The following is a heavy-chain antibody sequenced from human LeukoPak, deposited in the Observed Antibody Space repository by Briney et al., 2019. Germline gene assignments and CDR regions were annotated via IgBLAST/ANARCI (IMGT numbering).Heavy chain of an antibody. CDR1: GGSISSYY. Sequence: SETLSLTCTVSGGSISSYYWSWIRQPPGKGLEWIGYIYYSGSTNYNPSLKSRVTISVDTSKNQFSLKLSSVTAADTAVYYCARSERDPHGDYAHAFDIWGQGAMVTVSS. V-gene: IGHV4-59*01. D-gene: IGHD4-17*01. J-gene: IGHJ3*02. CDR2: IYYSGST. CDR3: ARSERDPHGDYAHAFDI.